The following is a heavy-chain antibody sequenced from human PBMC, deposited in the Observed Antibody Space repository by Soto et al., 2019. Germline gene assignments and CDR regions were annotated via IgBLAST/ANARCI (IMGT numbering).Heavy chain of an antibody. CDR3: AREVIGAAAGPGAFDI. D-gene: IGHD6-13*01. V-gene: IGHV4-34*01. CDR2: INHSGST. J-gene: IGHJ3*02. Sequence: PSETLSLTCAFYVGSFSGYYWSCIRHPPGKWLEWIGEINHSGSTNYNPSLKSRVTISVDTSKNQFSLKLSSVTAADTAVYYCAREVIGAAAGPGAFDIWGKATMGTVS. CDR1: VGSFSGYY.